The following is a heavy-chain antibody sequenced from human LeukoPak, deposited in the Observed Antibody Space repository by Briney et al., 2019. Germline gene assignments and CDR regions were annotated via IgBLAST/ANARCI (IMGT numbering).Heavy chain of an antibody. CDR2: INPNSGGT. J-gene: IGHJ5*02. CDR1: GYTFTGYY. D-gene: IGHD3-9*01. CDR3: ARDLSPGYDILTGYFLFDP. Sequence: ASVKVSCKASGYTFTGYYMHWVRQAPGQGLGWMGWINPNSGGTNYAQKFQGRVTMTRDTSISTAYMELSRLRSDDTAVYYCARDLSPGYDILTGYFLFDPWGQGTLVTVSS. V-gene: IGHV1-2*02.